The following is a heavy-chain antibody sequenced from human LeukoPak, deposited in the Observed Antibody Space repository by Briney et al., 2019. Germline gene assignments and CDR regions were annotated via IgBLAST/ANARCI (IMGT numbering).Heavy chain of an antibody. CDR3: ARGQGALLWFGEISG. D-gene: IGHD3-10*01. CDR2: INTNTGNP. CDR1: GYTFTSYA. Sequence: ASVKVSCKASGYTFTSYAMNWVRQAPGQGLEWMGWINTNTGNPTYAQDLTGRFVFSLDTSVSTAYLQISSLKAEDTAVYYCARGQGALLWFGEISGWGQGTLVTVSS. V-gene: IGHV7-4-1*02. J-gene: IGHJ4*02.